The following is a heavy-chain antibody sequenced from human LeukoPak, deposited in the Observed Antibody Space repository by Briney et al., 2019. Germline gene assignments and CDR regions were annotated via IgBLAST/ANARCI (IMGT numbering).Heavy chain of an antibody. J-gene: IGHJ4*02. V-gene: IGHV6-1*01. Sequence: SQTLSLTCAISGDSVSSNSAAWNWIRQSPSGGLEWLGRTYYRSKWYYDYAVSVTSRITINPDTSKSQFSLHLNSVTPEDTAVYYCAREGSSSFDYWGQGTLVTVSS. D-gene: IGHD3-10*01. CDR2: TYYRSKWYY. CDR3: AREGSSSFDY. CDR1: GDSVSSNSAA.